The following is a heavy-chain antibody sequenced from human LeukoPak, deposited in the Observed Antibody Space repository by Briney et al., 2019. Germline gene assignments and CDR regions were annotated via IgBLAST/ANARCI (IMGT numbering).Heavy chain of an antibody. CDR2: IYSSGST. D-gene: IGHD3-10*01. CDR3: ARLNYGRRDYYYYYYMDV. CDR1: GGSISSYD. Sequence: SETLSLTCTVSGGSISSYDWSWIRQPPGKGLEWIAYIYSSGSTNYNPSLKSRVTRSVDTSKNQFSLKLSSVTAADSAVYYCARLNYGRRDYYYYYYMDVWGKGTTVTVSS. J-gene: IGHJ6*03. V-gene: IGHV4-4*09.